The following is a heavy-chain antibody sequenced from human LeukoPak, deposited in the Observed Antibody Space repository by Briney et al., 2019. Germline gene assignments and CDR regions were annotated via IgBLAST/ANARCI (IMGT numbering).Heavy chain of an antibody. CDR2: ISPDGGNT. J-gene: IGHJ4*02. V-gene: IGHV3-64D*06. CDR3: VPKGTEGY. CDR1: GLTFSSYA. Sequence: PGGSLRLSCSASGLTFSSYAMHWVRQAPGKGLEYVSAISPDGGNTYYADSVKGRFSISRDNSKNTLYLQMSSLRPEDTAVYYCVPKGTEGYWGQGTLVTVSS.